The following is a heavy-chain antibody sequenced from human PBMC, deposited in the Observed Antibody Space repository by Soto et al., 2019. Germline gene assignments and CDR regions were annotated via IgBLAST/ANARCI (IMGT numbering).Heavy chain of an antibody. CDR1: GYTFTSYH. J-gene: IGHJ6*02. D-gene: IGHD3-10*01. V-gene: IGHV1-46*01. CDR3: ARDMYYYGSGTLFSRLNYYYGMDV. CDR2: INPSGGST. Sequence: ASVKVSCKASGYTFTSYHMHWVRQAPGQGLEWMGIINPSGGSTSYAQKFQGRVTMTRDTSTSTVYMELSSLRSEDTAVYYCARDMYYYGSGTLFSRLNYYYGMDVWGQGTTVTVSS.